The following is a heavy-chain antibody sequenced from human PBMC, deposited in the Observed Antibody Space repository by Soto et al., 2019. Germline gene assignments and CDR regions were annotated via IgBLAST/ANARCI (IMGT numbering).Heavy chain of an antibody. Sequence: QVQLVQSGAEVKKPGASVKVSCKASGYTFTSYGISWVRQAPGQGLEWMGWISAYNGNTNYAQKLQGRVPMTTDTSTSTAYMELRSLRSDDTAVYYCARSLWKQLDPDDAFDIWGQGTMVTVSS. CDR2: ISAYNGNT. V-gene: IGHV1-18*01. CDR3: ARSLWKQLDPDDAFDI. J-gene: IGHJ3*02. CDR1: GYTFTSYG. D-gene: IGHD6-13*01.